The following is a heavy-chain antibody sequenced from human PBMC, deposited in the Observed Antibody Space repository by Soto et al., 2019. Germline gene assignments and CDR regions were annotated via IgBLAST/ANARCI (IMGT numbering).Heavy chain of an antibody. Sequence: PGESLKISCKGSGYSFTSYWIGWVRQMPGKGLEWMGIIYPGDSDTRYSPSFQGQVTISADKSISTAYLQWSSLKAPDTAMYYCARRSKCSSTICYLLMPHPGCIDPWGQGTRVTVSS. CDR1: GYSFTSYW. CDR3: ARRSKCSSTICYLLMPHPGCIDP. J-gene: IGHJ5*02. CDR2: IYPGDSDT. D-gene: IGHD2-2*01. V-gene: IGHV5-51*01.